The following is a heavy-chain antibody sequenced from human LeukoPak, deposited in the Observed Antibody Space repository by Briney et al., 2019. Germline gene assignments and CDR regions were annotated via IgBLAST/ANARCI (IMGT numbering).Heavy chain of an antibody. Sequence: SETLSLTCTVSGGSISSSSYYWGWIRQPPGKGLARFGSIYYSESLCYHPSLESEVTISADTSKNQFSLNLSSVTAADTGVYYWARDSGGTYYPPLNNWGQGSLVSVPS. V-gene: IGHV4-39*02. CDR1: GGSISSSSYY. D-gene: IGHD1-26*01. CDR2: IYYSESL. CDR3: ARDSGGTYYPPLNN. J-gene: IGHJ4*02.